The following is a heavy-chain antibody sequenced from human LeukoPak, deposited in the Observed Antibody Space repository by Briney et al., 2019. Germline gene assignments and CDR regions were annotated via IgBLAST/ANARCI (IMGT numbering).Heavy chain of an antibody. V-gene: IGHV6-1*01. CDR2: KYCRSKWYN. Sequence: SQALSLTCAFPADSVSSNSAAWNLIKQSPSRGLEWLGRKYCRSKWYNDYAVSVKSRITINPDTSKNQFSLQLNSVSPEDTAVYYCARGDSSGWPYFDYWGQGTLVTVSS. CDR3: ARGDSSGWPYFDY. D-gene: IGHD6-19*01. CDR1: ADSVSSNSAA. J-gene: IGHJ4*02.